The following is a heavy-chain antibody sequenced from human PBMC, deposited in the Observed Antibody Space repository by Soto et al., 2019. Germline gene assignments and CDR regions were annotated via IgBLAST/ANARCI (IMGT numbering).Heavy chain of an antibody. V-gene: IGHV4-39*01. CDR3: ARLNGYCVGTNCHGYYGMDV. CDR1: GFTFSSYSMN. CDR2: IYSSENT. Sequence: GSLRLSCAASGFTFSSYSMNWIRQSPGKGLEWIGTIYSSENTYYNPSLLSRVTISVDTSKNEFSLRLSSVTAADTAVYYCARLNGYCVGTNCHGYYGMDVWGQGTTVTVSS. J-gene: IGHJ6*02. D-gene: IGHD2-2*03.